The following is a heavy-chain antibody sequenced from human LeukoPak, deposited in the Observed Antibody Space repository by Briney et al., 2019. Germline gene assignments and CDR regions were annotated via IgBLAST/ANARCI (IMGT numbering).Heavy chain of an antibody. CDR2: ISGSGNSK. CDR3: AKGSSSWYSFIY. CDR1: GFTFRSYA. D-gene: IGHD6-13*01. V-gene: IGHV3-23*01. Sequence: GGSLRLSCAASGFTFRSYAMNWVRQAPGKGLEWVSVISGSGNSKYYADSVKGRFTISRDNSKKTLYLQMNTLRAEDTAVYYCAKGSSSWYSFIYWGEGTLVTVSS. J-gene: IGHJ4*02.